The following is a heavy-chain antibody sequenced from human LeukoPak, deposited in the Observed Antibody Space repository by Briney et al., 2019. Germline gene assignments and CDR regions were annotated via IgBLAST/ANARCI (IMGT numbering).Heavy chain of an antibody. CDR3: ARTYCAEDRSIRYFDY. Sequence: ASVKVSCKASGYTFTGYYMHWVRQAPGQGLEWMGWINPSGGDTKYAQKFQGRVTLTRDKSTSTVYMELSSLTSDDTAVYYCARTYCAEDRSIRYFDYWGQGTLVTVSS. CDR2: INPSGGDT. D-gene: IGHD2-21*01. J-gene: IGHJ4*02. V-gene: IGHV1-46*01. CDR1: GYTFTGYY.